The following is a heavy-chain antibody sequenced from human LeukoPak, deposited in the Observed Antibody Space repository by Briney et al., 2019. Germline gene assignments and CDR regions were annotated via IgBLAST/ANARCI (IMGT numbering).Heavy chain of an antibody. CDR2: LSGNAGRP. J-gene: IGHJ4*02. CDR3: ASGPAALFDY. CDR1: GFTFISYA. V-gene: IGHV3-23*01. Sequence: GGSLRLSCAASGFTFISYAMSWVRQAPGKGLEWVSSLSGNAGRPYYADSVKGRFTISRDNAKNSLYLQMNSLRAEDTAVYYCASGPAALFDYWGQGTLVTVSS. D-gene: IGHD2-2*01.